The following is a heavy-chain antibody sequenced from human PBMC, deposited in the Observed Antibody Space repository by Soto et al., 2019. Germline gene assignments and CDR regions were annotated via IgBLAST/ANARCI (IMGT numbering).Heavy chain of an antibody. V-gene: IGHV1-2*04. CDR2: INPNSGDT. D-gene: IGHD3-22*01. CDR3: ARGGPYYYDSSGYYSFDL. J-gene: IGHJ2*01. Sequence: WGSKEHRQRLEWMGWINPNSGDTNYAQKFQGWVTMTRDTSISTAYMELGRLRSDDTAVYYCARGGPYYYDSSGYYSFDLWVRRTLVTVSS.